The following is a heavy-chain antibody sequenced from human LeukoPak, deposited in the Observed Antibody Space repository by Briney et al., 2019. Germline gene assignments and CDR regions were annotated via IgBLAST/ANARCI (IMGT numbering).Heavy chain of an antibody. V-gene: IGHV3-33*01. CDR1: GFTFSSYG. CDR2: IRYDGSNK. J-gene: IGHJ6*03. Sequence: GRSLRLSCAASGFTFSSYGMHWVRRAPGKGLEWVAVIRYDGSNKNYADSVKGRFTISRDNSKNTLYLQMNSLRAEDTAVYYCARDRAAAMEYYYMDVWGKGTTVTVSS. D-gene: IGHD2-2*01. CDR3: ARDRAAAMEYYYMDV.